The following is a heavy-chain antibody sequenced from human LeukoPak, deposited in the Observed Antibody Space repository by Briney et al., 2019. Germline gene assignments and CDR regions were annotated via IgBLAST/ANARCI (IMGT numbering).Heavy chain of an antibody. V-gene: IGHV4-39*02. J-gene: IGHJ4*02. CDR1: GGSISSSSYY. CDR2: IYYSGST. CDR3: ARDSGGYCSGGSCYSDY. Sequence: SGTLSLTCTVSGGSISSSSYYWGWIRQPPGKGLEWIGSIYYSGSTYYNPSLKSRVTISVDTSKDQFSLKLSSVTAADTAVYYCARDSGGYCSGGSCYSDYWGQGTLVTVSS. D-gene: IGHD2-15*01.